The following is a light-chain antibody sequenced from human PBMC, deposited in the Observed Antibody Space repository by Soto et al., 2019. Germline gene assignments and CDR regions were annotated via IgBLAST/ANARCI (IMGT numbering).Light chain of an antibody. CDR3: QQNYKTPPDT. Sequence: DIQMTQSPSSLSASVGDRVTITCRASQSISSYLKWYQQKPGKAPKLLIYAASTLDSGIPSRFGGSGSGTDFTLTISSLQSEDFAAYYCQQNYKTPPDTFGQGTKLEIK. CDR2: AAS. V-gene: IGKV1-39*01. CDR1: QSISSY. J-gene: IGKJ2*01.